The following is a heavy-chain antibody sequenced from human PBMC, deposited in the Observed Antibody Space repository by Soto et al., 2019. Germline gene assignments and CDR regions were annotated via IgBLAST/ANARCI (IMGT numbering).Heavy chain of an antibody. CDR1: GFTFSSYS. Sequence: SGGSLRLSCAASGFTFSSYSMNWVRQAPGKGLEWVSSISSSSSYIYYADSVKGRFTISRGNAKNSLYLQMNGLRAEDTAIYYCAKSPGLWSYFDYWGQGALVTVSS. CDR2: ISSSSSYI. CDR3: AKSPGLWSYFDY. D-gene: IGHD5-18*01. V-gene: IGHV3-21*04. J-gene: IGHJ4*02.